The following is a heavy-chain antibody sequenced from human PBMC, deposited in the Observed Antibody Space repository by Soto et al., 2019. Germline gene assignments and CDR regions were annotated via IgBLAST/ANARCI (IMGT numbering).Heavy chain of an antibody. V-gene: IGHV4-59*08. Sequence: SSETLSLTCTVSGGSISSYYWSWIRQPPGKGLEWIGYIYYSGSTNYNPSLKSRVTISVDTSKNQFSLKLSSVTAADTAVYYCKERSASYIYSRGQATLLPVSS. CDR3: KERSASYIYS. D-gene: IGHD1-1*01. J-gene: IGHJ4*02. CDR1: GGSISSYY. CDR2: IYYSGST.